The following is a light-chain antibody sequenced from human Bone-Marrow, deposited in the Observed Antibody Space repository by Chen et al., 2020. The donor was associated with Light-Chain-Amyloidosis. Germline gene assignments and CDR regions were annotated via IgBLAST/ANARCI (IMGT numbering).Light chain of an antibody. CDR1: SGSIATNY. Sequence: NFMLTHPHSLSDPPGKTVITSCTSSSGSIATNYVQWYQQRPGSSPTTVIFADAQRPSGVPDRFSGSIDGSTATVSLTIAGLETEDDAHYYSPSYRGSSQGVFGGGTKLTVL. CDR2: ADA. CDR3: PSYRGSSQGV. V-gene: IGLV6-57*01. J-gene: IGLJ3*02.